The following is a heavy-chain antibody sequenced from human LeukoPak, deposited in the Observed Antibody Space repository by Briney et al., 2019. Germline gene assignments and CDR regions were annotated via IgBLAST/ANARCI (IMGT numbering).Heavy chain of an antibody. CDR1: GYTFTNHT. V-gene: IGHV7-4-1*02. D-gene: IGHD3/OR15-3a*01. Sequence: ASVKVSCKASGYTFTNHTMNWVRQAPGQRLEWMGWINTNTGNPTYAQGFTGRFVFSLDTSVSAAYLQISSLKAEDTAVYYCARDFFDGPSRAMLHFDSWGQGTLVTVSS. CDR3: ARDFFDGPSRAMLHFDS. CDR2: INTNTGNP. J-gene: IGHJ4*02.